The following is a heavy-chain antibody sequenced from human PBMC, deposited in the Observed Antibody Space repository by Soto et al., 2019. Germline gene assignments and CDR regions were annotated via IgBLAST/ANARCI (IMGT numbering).Heavy chain of an antibody. CDR3: ARVPVSSSSWYVPYY. D-gene: IGHD6-13*01. V-gene: IGHV4-34*01. CDR2: INHSGST. J-gene: IGHJ4*02. Sequence: SETLSLTGAVDGGSFSGYYWSWIRQPPGKGLEWIGEINHSGSTNYNPSLKSRVTISVDTSKNQFSLKLSSVTAADTAVYYCARVPVSSSSWYVPYYWRQGTLVTVS. CDR1: GGSFSGYY.